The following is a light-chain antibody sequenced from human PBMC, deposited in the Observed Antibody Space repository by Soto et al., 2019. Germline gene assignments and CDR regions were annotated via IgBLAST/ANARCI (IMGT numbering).Light chain of an antibody. CDR2: KAS. J-gene: IGKJ1*01. Sequence: DIQMTQSPSYMSASVGDRVTITCRASQSISVWLAWYQQKPGKAPKLLIYKASSLESGVPSRFSGSGSGTEFTLTISSLQPDDFATYYCQQYNSYSRTFGQGTKVDIK. V-gene: IGKV1-5*03. CDR1: QSISVW. CDR3: QQYNSYSRT.